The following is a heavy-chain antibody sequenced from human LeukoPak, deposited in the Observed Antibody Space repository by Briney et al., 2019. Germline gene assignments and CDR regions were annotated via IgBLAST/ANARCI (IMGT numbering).Heavy chain of an antibody. V-gene: IGHV3-74*01. Sequence: GGSLRLSCAASGFTFSRYWIHWVRHAPGKGLEWVSRINPDGSTTTYADSVKGRFTISRDNSKNTLYLQMNSLRAEDTAVYYCARDYGDYTYFDYWGQGTLVTVSS. CDR1: GFTFSRYW. CDR3: ARDYGDYTYFDY. D-gene: IGHD4-17*01. J-gene: IGHJ4*02. CDR2: INPDGSTT.